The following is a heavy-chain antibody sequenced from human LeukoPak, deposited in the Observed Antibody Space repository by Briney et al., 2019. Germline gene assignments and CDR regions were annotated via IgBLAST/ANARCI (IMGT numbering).Heavy chain of an antibody. CDR3: ARVGLSMVRDQVTTFDY. Sequence: SETLSLTCTVSGGSISSGDYYWSWIRQPPGKGLEWIGYIYYSGSTYYNPSLKSRVTISVDTSKNQFSLKLSSVTAADTAVYYCARVGLSMVRDQVTTFDYWGQGTLVTVSS. D-gene: IGHD3-10*01. CDR1: GGSISSGDYY. J-gene: IGHJ4*02. CDR2: IYYSGST. V-gene: IGHV4-30-4*01.